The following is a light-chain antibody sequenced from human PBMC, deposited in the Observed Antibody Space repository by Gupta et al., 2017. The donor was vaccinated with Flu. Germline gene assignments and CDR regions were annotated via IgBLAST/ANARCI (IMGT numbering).Light chain of an antibody. Sequence: EIVLTHSPATLYQSPGERATLSCRASQSVSSYLDWYQQKPGQAPRLLIYDASNRAIVIPARFSGSVSGTDFTLTISSIGPEDFAVYYCQQRSNWPPTFGQGTKVEIK. CDR1: QSVSSY. CDR3: QQRSNWPPT. V-gene: IGKV3-11*01. J-gene: IGKJ1*01. CDR2: DAS.